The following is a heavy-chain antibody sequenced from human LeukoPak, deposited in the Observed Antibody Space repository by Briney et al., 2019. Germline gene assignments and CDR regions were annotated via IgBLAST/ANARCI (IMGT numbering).Heavy chain of an antibody. D-gene: IGHD5-18*01. CDR1: GFTFSSYA. J-gene: IGHJ4*02. V-gene: IGHV3-30-3*01. CDR2: ISYDGSNK. Sequence: GGSLRLSCAASGFTFSSYAMHWVRQAPGKGLEWVAVISYDGSNKYYADSVKGRFTISRDNSKSTLYLQMNSLRAEDTAVYYCARDGGYSYGPFDYWGQGTLVTVSS. CDR3: ARDGGYSYGPFDY.